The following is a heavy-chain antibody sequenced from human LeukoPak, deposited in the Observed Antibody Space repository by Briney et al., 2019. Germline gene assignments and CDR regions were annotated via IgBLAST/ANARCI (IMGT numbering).Heavy chain of an antibody. CDR2: IYHSGST. Sequence: SETLSLTCTVSGYSISSDYYWGWIRQPPGKGLEWIGSIYHSGSTYYNPSLKSRVTISVDTSKNQFSLKLTSVTAADTAVYFCARARTVERFDPWGQGTLVTVSS. CDR1: GYSISSDYY. V-gene: IGHV4-38-2*02. CDR3: ARARTVERFDP. D-gene: IGHD3/OR15-3a*01. J-gene: IGHJ5*02.